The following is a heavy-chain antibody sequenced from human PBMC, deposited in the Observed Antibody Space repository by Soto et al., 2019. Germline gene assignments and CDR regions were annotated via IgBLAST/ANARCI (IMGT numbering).Heavy chain of an antibody. CDR2: IWYDGSNK. Sequence: QVQLVESGGGVVQPGRSLRLSCAASGFTFSSYGMHWVRQAPGKGLEWVAVIWYDGSNKYYADSVKGRFTISRDNSKNTLYLQMNSLRAEDTAVYYCARGLHYYDSSGYYYYFDYWGQGTLVTVSS. CDR1: GFTFSSYG. D-gene: IGHD3-22*01. V-gene: IGHV3-33*01. J-gene: IGHJ4*02. CDR3: ARGLHYYDSSGYYYYFDY.